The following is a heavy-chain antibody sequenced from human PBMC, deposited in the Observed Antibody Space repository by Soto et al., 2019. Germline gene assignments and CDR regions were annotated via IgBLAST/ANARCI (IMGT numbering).Heavy chain of an antibody. Sequence: EVQLLESGGGLVQPGGSLRLSCAASGFTFSSYAMSWVRQAPGKGLEWVSAISGSGGSTYYADSVKGRFTISRDNSKNTLNLQMNGLSADETDVYYCAKDQSRGGANPLMGWGQGTLVTVSS. CDR1: GFTFSSYA. CDR3: AKDQSRGGANPLMG. V-gene: IGHV3-23*01. CDR2: ISGSGGST. D-gene: IGHD3-10*01. J-gene: IGHJ4*02.